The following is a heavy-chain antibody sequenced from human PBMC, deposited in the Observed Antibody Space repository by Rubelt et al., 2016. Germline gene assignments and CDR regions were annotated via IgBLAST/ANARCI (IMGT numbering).Heavy chain of an antibody. V-gene: IGHV3-9*01. CDR1: GFTFDDYA. J-gene: IGHJ4*02. D-gene: IGHD1-26*01. CDR2: ISWNSANI. Sequence: EVHLVESGGGLVQPGRSLRLSCAASGFTFDDYAMHWVRQAPGKGLEWVSGISWNSANIGYADSVKGRFTISRDNAKNSLYLQMNSLRFEDTAVYYCAREVGSHGLESWGQGTLVTVSS. CDR3: AREVGSHGLES.